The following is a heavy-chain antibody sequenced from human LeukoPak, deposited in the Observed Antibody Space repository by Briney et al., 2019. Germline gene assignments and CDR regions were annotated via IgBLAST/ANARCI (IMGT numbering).Heavy chain of an antibody. Sequence: SGTLSLTCAVSGGSISSSNWWSWVRQPPGKGLEWIGEIYHSGSTYYNPSLKSRVTMSVDTSKNQFSLNLSSVTAADTAVYYCAREAATEPHYYYYMDVWGKGTTVTVSS. CDR2: IYHSGST. D-gene: IGHD1-14*01. CDR3: AREAATEPHYYYYMDV. J-gene: IGHJ6*03. V-gene: IGHV4-4*02. CDR1: GGSISSSNW.